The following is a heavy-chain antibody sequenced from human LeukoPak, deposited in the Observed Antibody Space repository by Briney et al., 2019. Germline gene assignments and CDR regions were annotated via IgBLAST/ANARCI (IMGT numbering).Heavy chain of an antibody. J-gene: IGHJ4*02. D-gene: IGHD5-12*01. CDR3: ARDRGGIVATIFDY. CDR2: TSAYNGNT. V-gene: IGHV1-18*01. CDR1: GYTFTSYG. Sequence: ASVKVSCKASGYTFTSYGISWVRQAPGQWLEWMGWTSAYNGNTNYAQKLQGRVTMTTDTSTSTAYMELRSLRSDDTAVYYCARDRGGIVATIFDYWGQGTLVTVSS.